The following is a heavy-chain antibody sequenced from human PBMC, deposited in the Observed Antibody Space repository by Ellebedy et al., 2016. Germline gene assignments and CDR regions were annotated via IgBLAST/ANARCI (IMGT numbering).Heavy chain of an antibody. J-gene: IGHJ6*03. V-gene: IGHV3-21*01. D-gene: IGHD3-3*01. CDR2: ISSSSSYI. CDR3: ARVSYTIFGVGGYMDV. CDR1: GFTFSSYS. Sequence: GESLKISXAASGFTFSSYSMNWVRQAPGKGLEWVSSISSSSSYIYYADSVKGRFTISRDNAKNSLYLQMNSLRAEDTAVYYCARVSYTIFGVGGYMDVWGKGTTVTVSS.